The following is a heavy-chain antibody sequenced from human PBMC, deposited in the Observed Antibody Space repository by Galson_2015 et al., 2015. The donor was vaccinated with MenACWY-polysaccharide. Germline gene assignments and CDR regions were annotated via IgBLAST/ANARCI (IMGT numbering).Heavy chain of an antibody. CDR2: VSFDGSNK. Sequence: SLRLSCAASGFTFSTHGMHWVRQAPGRGLEWVAVVSFDGSNKYYGDSVRGRFTISRDNSKNTLDLQMNSLRAEDTAVYYCAKEIEYSGTCRTNFDSWGQGTLVTVSS. CDR1: GFTFSTHG. CDR3: AKEIEYSGTCRTNFDS. D-gene: IGHD1-26*01. J-gene: IGHJ4*02. V-gene: IGHV3-30*18.